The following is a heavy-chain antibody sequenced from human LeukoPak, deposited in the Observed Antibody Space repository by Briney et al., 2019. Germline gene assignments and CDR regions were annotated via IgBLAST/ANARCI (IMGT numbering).Heavy chain of an antibody. V-gene: IGHV4-59*01. D-gene: IGHD6-13*01. CDR2: VYHSGST. CDR1: GDSINSYY. Sequence: SETLSLTCSVSGDSINSYYWSWIRQPPGKGLEWIGYVYHSGSTNYNPSLKSRVTLSVDTSKNQFSLRLTSVTAADTAVYYCARARREQLVTGWFDPWGQGILVTVS. CDR3: ARARREQLVTGWFDP. J-gene: IGHJ5*02.